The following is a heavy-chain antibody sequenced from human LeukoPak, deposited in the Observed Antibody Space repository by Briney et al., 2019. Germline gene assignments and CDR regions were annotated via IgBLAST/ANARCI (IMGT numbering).Heavy chain of an antibody. CDR2: IYPGESDT. CDR3: ARPYCSGSSCSLYFDY. D-gene: IGHD2-15*01. CDR1: GYSFTSYW. V-gene: IGHV5-51*01. J-gene: IGHJ4*02. Sequence: RGESLKISCKGSGYSFTSYWIGWVRQMPGKGLDWMGIIYPGESDTRYRPSFQGQDAISVDKSISTAYLQWSSLKASDTSMYYCARPYCSGSSCSLYFDYWGQGTLVTVSS.